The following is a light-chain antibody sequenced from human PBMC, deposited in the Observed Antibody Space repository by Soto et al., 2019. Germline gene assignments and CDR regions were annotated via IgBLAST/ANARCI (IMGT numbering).Light chain of an antibody. CDR3: EQYGSSLFT. CDR1: QSVSSSY. J-gene: IGKJ3*01. V-gene: IGKV3-20*01. Sequence: EIVLTQSPGTLSLSPGERATLSCRASQSVSSSYLAWYQQKPGQAPRLLIYGVSSRATGIPDRFSGSGSGTAFTLTISRLEPEDFAVYYCEQYGSSLFTFGPGTKVDIK. CDR2: GVS.